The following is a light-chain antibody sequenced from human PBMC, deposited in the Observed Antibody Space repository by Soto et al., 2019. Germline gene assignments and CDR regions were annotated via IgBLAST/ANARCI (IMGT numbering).Light chain of an antibody. Sequence: DIQMTQSPSTLSASVGDRVTVTCRASQSISSWLAWYQQKAGKAPKLLIYKASALESGVPSRFSGSGSGTEFTLTISSLEPEDFETYYCQHYNTYPWTLGQGTKVDIK. CDR1: QSISSW. J-gene: IGKJ1*01. V-gene: IGKV1-5*03. CDR2: KAS. CDR3: QHYNTYPWT.